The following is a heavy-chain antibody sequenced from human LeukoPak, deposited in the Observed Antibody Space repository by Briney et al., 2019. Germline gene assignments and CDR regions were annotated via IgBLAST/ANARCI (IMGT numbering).Heavy chain of an antibody. D-gene: IGHD7-27*01. Sequence: AGGSLRLSCAASGFTFSSHSMNWVRQAPGKGLEWVASISTSSSYIYYADSVKGRFTISRDNAKNSLFLQMNSLRAEDTAVSFCAREVAPVWDFYYYSMDVWGKGTTVTVSS. V-gene: IGHV3-21*01. CDR2: ISTSSSYI. CDR3: AREVAPVWDFYYYSMDV. J-gene: IGHJ6*03. CDR1: GFTFSSHS.